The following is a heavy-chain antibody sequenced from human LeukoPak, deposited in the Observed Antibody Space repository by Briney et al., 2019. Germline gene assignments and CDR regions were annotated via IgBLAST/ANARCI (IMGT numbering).Heavy chain of an antibody. Sequence: GGSLRLSCAASGFTFSSYSMNWVRQAPGKGLEWVSYISSSSSTIYYADSVKGRFTISRDNAKNSLYLQMNSLRPEDTAVYYCARENSGSYYQFDCWGQGTLVTVSS. CDR1: GFTFSSYS. J-gene: IGHJ4*02. D-gene: IGHD1-26*01. V-gene: IGHV3-48*04. CDR2: ISSSSSTI. CDR3: ARENSGSYYQFDC.